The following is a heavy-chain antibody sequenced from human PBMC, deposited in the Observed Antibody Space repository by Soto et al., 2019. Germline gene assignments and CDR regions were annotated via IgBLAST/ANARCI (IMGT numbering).Heavy chain of an antibody. CDR3: ARDMVVVTAIRNPYSYYGMDV. D-gene: IGHD2-21*02. V-gene: IGHV1-69*06. Sequence: ASVKVSCKASVGTFSSYAISWVRQAPGQGLEWMGGIIPIFGTANYAQKFQGRVTITADKSTSTAYMELNSLRAEDTAVYYCARDMVVVTAIRNPYSYYGMDVWGQGTTVTVSS. J-gene: IGHJ6*02. CDR2: IIPIFGTA. CDR1: VGTFSSYA.